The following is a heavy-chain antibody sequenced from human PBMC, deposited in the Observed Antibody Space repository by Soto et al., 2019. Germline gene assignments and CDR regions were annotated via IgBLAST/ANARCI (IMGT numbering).Heavy chain of an antibody. CDR1: GYTFTGYY. J-gene: IGHJ5*02. V-gene: IGHV1-2*02. CDR3: ARDESSSKRWGYNWFDP. CDR2: INPNSGGT. D-gene: IGHD6-6*01. Sequence: ASVKVSCKASGYTFTGYYMHWVRQAPGQGLEWMGWINPNSGGTNYAQKLQGRVTMTRDTSISTAYMELSRLRSDDTAVYYCARDESSSKRWGYNWFDPWGQGTLVTVSS.